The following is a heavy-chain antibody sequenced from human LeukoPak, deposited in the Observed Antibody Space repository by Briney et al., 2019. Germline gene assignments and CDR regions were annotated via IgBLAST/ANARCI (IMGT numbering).Heavy chain of an antibody. CDR3: AKARSYQPLTYTFDY. CDR2: ISGSGGST. D-gene: IGHD2-2*01. J-gene: IGHJ4*02. Sequence: GGSLRLSCAASGFTFSDYYMNWVRQAPGKGLEWVSGISGSGGSTYYADSVKGRFTISRDNSRNTLYLQMSSLRAEDTAIYYCAKARSYQPLTYTFDYWGQGTLVTVSS. CDR1: GFTFSDYY. V-gene: IGHV3-23*01.